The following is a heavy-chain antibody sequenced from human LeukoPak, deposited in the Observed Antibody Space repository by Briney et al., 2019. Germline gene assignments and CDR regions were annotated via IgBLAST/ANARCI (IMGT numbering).Heavy chain of an antibody. D-gene: IGHD3-10*01. CDR1: GYTFTGYY. J-gene: IGHJ3*01. CDR2: IDPNSGGT. CDR3: ARDSYYGSGRADGVDF. V-gene: IGHV1-2*02. Sequence: GASVKVSCKASGYTFTGYYMHWVRQAPGQGLEWMGRIDPNSGGTNYAQKFQGRVTMTRDTSISTAYMELSRLRSDDTAVYYCARDSYYGSGRADGVDFWGQGTMVTVSS.